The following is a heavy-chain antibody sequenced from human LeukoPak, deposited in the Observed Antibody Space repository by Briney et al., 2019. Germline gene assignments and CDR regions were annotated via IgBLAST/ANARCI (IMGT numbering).Heavy chain of an antibody. CDR3: ARGRGSSWSYYYYYGMDV. D-gene: IGHD6-6*01. CDR1: GGSINNYY. Sequence: SETLSLTCVVPGGSINNYYWTWIRQPPGKGLEWIGYIYYSGGTNLNPSLKSRVIISVDTSKNQFSLKLSSVTAADTAVYYCARGRGSSWSYYYYYGMDVWGQGTTVTVSS. V-gene: IGHV4-59*01. CDR2: IYYSGGT. J-gene: IGHJ6*02.